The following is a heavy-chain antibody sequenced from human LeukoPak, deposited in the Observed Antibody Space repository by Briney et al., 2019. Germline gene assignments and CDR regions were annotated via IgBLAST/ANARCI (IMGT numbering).Heavy chain of an antibody. CDR2: ISAYNGNT. CDR3: ARAPIVVVPAAIAY. V-gene: IGHV1-18*01. Sequence: ASVKVSCKASGYTFTSYGSSWVRQAPGQGLEWMGWISAYNGNTNYAQKLQGRVTMTTDTSTSTAYMELRSLRSDDTAVYYCARAPIVVVPAAIAYWGQGTLVTVSS. J-gene: IGHJ4*02. D-gene: IGHD2-2*01. CDR1: GYTFTSYG.